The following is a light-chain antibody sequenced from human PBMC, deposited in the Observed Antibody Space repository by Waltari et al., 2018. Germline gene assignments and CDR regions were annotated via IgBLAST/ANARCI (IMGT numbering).Light chain of an antibody. V-gene: IGKV3-20*01. CDR1: QSVSSTT. CDR2: GAS. Sequence: EVVLTQSPDTLSVSPGESAALSCRASQSVSSTTVAWYRQRPGQAPSLLIYGASFRAPGVPDRFSGSGSGTDFTLTISRLDAEDFVLYYCQQYGTSPLTFGRGTKVQIK. J-gene: IGKJ4*01. CDR3: QQYGTSPLT.